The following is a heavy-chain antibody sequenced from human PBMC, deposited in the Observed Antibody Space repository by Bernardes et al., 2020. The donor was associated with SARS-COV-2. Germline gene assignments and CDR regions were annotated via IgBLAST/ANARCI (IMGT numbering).Heavy chain of an antibody. CDR3: ARKQLRDWYFDL. CDR2: IYNNGNT. J-gene: IGHJ2*01. D-gene: IGHD1-1*01. V-gene: IGHV4-31*03. Sequence: SETLSLTCSVSGASITSLTFYWRWILQLPGKGLEWIGNIYNNGNTYYSPSLKSRISMSLDTSKNQFSLNLSSVTAADTALYYCARKQLRDWYFDLWGRGALVTVSS. CDR1: GASITSLTFY.